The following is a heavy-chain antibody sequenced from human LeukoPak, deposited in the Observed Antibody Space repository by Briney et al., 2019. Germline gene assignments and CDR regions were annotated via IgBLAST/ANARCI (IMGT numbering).Heavy chain of an antibody. V-gene: IGHV1-24*01. CDR2: FDPEDGET. Sequence: ASVKVSCKVSGYTLTELSMHWVRQAPGKGLEWMGGFDPEDGETIYAQKFQGRVTTTVDTSTGTAYMELSSLRSEDTAVYYCARAPGIFGGDSDAFDIWGQGTMVTVSS. D-gene: IGHD2-21*01. CDR3: ARAPGIFGGDSDAFDI. J-gene: IGHJ3*02. CDR1: GYTLTELS.